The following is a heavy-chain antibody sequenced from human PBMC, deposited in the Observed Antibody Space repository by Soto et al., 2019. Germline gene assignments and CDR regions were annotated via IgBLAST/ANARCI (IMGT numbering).Heavy chain of an antibody. D-gene: IGHD3-22*01. V-gene: IGHV4-59*01. CDR3: ASDSGYTNWNFDL. Sequence: QVRLQESGPGLVKPSETLSLTCSVSGGSFSTYYWSWIRQPPGKGLEWIGYIYYTGSTNYNPSPKSRVPMSIDTSNNQFSLKLNSVTAADTAVYYCASDSGYTNWNFDLWGRGTLVTVSS. CDR1: GGSFSTYY. CDR2: IYYTGST. J-gene: IGHJ2*01.